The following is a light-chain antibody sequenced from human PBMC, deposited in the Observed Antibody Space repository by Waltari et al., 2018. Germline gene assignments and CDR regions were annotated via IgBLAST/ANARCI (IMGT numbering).Light chain of an antibody. CDR2: GQN. Sequence: QSVLTQPPSASGTPGQRVTIACSGSSSNLGGSTVHWYQQLPGTAPNLLIYGQNQRPSGVPDRFSGSKSGTSASLAISGLQSEDEAHYYCAAWDDSLNGFYVFGTGTKVTVL. CDR1: SSNLGGST. CDR3: AAWDDSLNGFYV. V-gene: IGLV1-44*01. J-gene: IGLJ1*01.